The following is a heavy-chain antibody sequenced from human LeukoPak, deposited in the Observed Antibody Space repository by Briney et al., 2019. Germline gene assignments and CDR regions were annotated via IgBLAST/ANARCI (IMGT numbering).Heavy chain of an antibody. CDR2: ISGSGGST. CDR1: GFTFSSYA. Sequence: GGSLRLSCAASGFTFSSYAMTWVRQAPGKGLEWVSTISGSGGSTFYADSVMGRFTISRDNSKNTLSLHMNSLRAEDTAIYYCAKDRESGYAPYDMGVWGRGTTVTVSS. J-gene: IGHJ6*02. D-gene: IGHD5-12*01. CDR3: AKDRESGYAPYDMGV. V-gene: IGHV3-23*01.